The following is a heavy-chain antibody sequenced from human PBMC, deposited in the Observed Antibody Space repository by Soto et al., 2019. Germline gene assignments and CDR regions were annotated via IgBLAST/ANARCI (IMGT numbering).Heavy chain of an antibody. CDR1: GFTFSSYA. V-gene: IGHV3-23*01. CDR3: AKDSHLVLMVYAIRPDY. Sequence: GGSLRLSCAASGFTFSSYAMSWVRQAPGKGLEWVSAISGSGGSTYYADSVKGRFTISRDNSKNTLYLQMNSLRAEDTAVYYCAKDSHLVLMVYAIRPDYWGQGTLVTVSS. D-gene: IGHD2-8*01. J-gene: IGHJ4*02. CDR2: ISGSGGST.